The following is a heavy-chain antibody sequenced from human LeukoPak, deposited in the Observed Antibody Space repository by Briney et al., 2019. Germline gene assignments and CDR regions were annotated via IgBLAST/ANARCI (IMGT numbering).Heavy chain of an antibody. J-gene: IGHJ4*02. D-gene: IGHD3-10*01. CDR2: MNSNSGNT. V-gene: IGHV1-8*01. CDR3: ARGRGGTVVRGYLDY. Sequence: ASVKVSCKASGYTFTNYDNMGVRQATGQGTEWMGWMNSNSGNTGYAQKFQDRLTMTRDTSINAAYMELHSLTSEDTAVYYCARGRGGTVVRGYLDYWGQGTLVTVSS. CDR1: GYTFTNYD.